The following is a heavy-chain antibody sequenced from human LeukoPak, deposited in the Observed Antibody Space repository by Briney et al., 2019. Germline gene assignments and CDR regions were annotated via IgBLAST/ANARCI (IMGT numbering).Heavy chain of an antibody. CDR3: ARLNHSSDSSGYLNWFDP. D-gene: IGHD3-22*01. CDR1: GGSFSGYY. V-gene: IGHV4-34*01. J-gene: IGHJ5*02. CDR2: INHSGST. Sequence: SETLSLTCAVYGGSFSGYYWSWIRQPPGKGLEWIGEINHSGSTNYNPSLKSRVTISVDTSKNQFSLKLSSVTAADTAVYYCARLNHSSDSSGYLNWFDPWGQGTLVTVSS.